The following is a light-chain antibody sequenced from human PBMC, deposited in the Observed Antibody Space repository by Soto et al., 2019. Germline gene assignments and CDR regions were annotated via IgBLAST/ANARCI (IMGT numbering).Light chain of an antibody. V-gene: IGLV1-40*01. CDR2: ANT. Sequence: QSVLTRPPSVSGAPGQRVTISCTGSSSNFGAGYDVHWYQQIPGTAPKLLIYANTNRPSGVPDRFSGSKSGTSASLAITGLQAEDEADYYCQSYDSSLSGVVFGGGTKVTVL. J-gene: IGLJ2*01. CDR1: SSNFGAGYD. CDR3: QSYDSSLSGVV.